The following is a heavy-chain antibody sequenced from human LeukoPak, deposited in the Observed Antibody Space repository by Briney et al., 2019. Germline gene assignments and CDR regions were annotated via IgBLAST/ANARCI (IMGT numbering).Heavy chain of an antibody. Sequence: SVKVSCKASGGTFSSYAISWVQQAPGQGLEWMGRIIPILGIANYARKFQGRVTITADKSTSTAYMELSSLRSEDPAVYYCTRANSGYEYFDYWGQGTLVTVSS. D-gene: IGHD5-12*01. CDR1: GGTFSSYA. CDR2: IIPILGIA. CDR3: TRANSGYEYFDY. V-gene: IGHV1-69*04. J-gene: IGHJ4*02.